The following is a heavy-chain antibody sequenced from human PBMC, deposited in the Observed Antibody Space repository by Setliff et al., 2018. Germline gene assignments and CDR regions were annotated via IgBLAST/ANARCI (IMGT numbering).Heavy chain of an antibody. CDR2: INHRGTT. CDR3: ARGPRFDYESPTCRRRFDP. D-gene: IGHD3-22*01. Sequence: SETLSLTCAVYGGSFSGYYWNWIRQAPGKGLEWIGEINHRGTTSYTPSLEGRVTISVDTSKNLFSLKLSSVTAADTAVYFCARGPRFDYESPTCRRRFDPWGQGTAVTVSS. CDR1: GGSFSGYY. V-gene: IGHV4-34*01. J-gene: IGHJ5*02.